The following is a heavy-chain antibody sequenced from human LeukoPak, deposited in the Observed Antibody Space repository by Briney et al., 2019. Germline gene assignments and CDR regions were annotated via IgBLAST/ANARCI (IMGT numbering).Heavy chain of an antibody. CDR2: IKSKTDGGTT. CDR1: GFTFSNAW. CDR3: TKEPHDSNLLHY. D-gene: IGHD3-22*01. Sequence: PGGSLRLSCAASGFTFSNAWMSWVRQAPGKGLEWVGRIKSKTDGGTTDYAAPVKGRFTISRDDAKSTLYLQMNSLKTEDTALYYCTKEPHDSNLLHYWGQGTQVTVSS. J-gene: IGHJ4*02. V-gene: IGHV3-15*01.